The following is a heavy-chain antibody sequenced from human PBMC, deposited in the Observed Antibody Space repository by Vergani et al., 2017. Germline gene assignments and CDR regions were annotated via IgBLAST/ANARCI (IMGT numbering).Heavy chain of an antibody. Sequence: QVQLVESGGGLVKPGGSLRLSCAASGFTFSDYYMSWIRQAPGKGLEWVSYISSSSSYTNYADSVKGRFTISRDNAKNSLYLQMNSLRAEDTAVYYCARVGVRIAVAGTVDYWGQGTLVTVSS. CDR1: GFTFSDYY. CDR2: ISSSSSYT. CDR3: ARVGVRIAVAGTVDY. V-gene: IGHV3-11*05. J-gene: IGHJ4*02. D-gene: IGHD6-19*01.